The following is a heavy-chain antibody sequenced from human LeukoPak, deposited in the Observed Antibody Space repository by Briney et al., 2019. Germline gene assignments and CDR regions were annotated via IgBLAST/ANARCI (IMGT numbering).Heavy chain of an antibody. CDR3: ARENPPHYDPDAFDI. CDR1: GFTFSSYS. V-gene: IGHV3-48*01. Sequence: GGSLRLSCAASGFTFSSYSMNWVRQAPGKGPEWVSYISSSSSTIYYADSVKGRFTISRDNAKNSLYLQMNSLRAEDTAVYYCARENPPHYDPDAFDIWGQGTMVTVSS. J-gene: IGHJ3*02. D-gene: IGHD3-3*01. CDR2: ISSSSSTI.